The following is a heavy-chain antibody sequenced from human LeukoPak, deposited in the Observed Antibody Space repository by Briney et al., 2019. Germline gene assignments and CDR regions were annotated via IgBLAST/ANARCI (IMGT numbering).Heavy chain of an antibody. CDR1: GFTFSSYA. J-gene: IGHJ4*02. V-gene: IGHV3-23*01. CDR3: ARGSIAAAGTHDY. D-gene: IGHD6-13*01. Sequence: GGSLRLSCAASGFTFSSYAMNWVRQDPGKGLEWVSTISGSGDSTYYADSVKGRFTISRDNSKNTLYLQMNSLRAEDTAVYYCARGSIAAAGTHDYWGQGTLVNVSS. CDR2: ISGSGDST.